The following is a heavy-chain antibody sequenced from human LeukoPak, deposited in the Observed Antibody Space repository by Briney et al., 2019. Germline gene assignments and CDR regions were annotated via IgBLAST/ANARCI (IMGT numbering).Heavy chain of an antibody. CDR3: ARAELSAIAAGPLYDY. Sequence: SETLSLTCTVSGGSISSYYWSRIRQPPGKGLEWIGYIYYSGSTNYNPSLKSRVTISVDTSKNQFSLKLSSVTAADTAVYYCARAELSAIAAGPLYDYWGQGTLVTVSS. V-gene: IGHV4-59*01. D-gene: IGHD6-13*01. CDR1: GGSISSYY. CDR2: IYYSGST. J-gene: IGHJ4*02.